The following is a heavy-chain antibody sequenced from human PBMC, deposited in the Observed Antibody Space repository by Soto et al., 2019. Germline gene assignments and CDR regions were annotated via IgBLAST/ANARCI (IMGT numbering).Heavy chain of an antibody. CDR1: GFTFNTYG. CDR2: IWYDGSNK. V-gene: IGHV3-33*01. J-gene: IGHJ4*02. D-gene: IGHD2-15*01. Sequence: GGSLRLSCTLSGFTFNTYGMHWVRQAPGRGPEWVAIIWYDGSNKYHADSVKGRFTISRDNAKNSLYLQMNSLRDEDTAVYYCARDGTYCCGGYCYSRPFDSWGQGTLVTVSS. CDR3: ARDGTYCCGGYCYSRPFDS.